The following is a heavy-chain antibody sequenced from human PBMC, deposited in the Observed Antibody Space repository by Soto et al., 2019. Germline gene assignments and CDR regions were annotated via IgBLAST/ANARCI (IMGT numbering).Heavy chain of an antibody. CDR3: AREGNLGRWLQPLDY. D-gene: IGHD5-12*01. CDR2: IYYSGVT. CDR1: GASLTSNY. V-gene: IGHV4-59*01. Sequence: SETLCLTCRVAGASLTSNYLTWIRPPPGEGLEWIGNIYYSGVTNYNPSLKSRVTISVDTSNNQFSLKLISVTAADTAVYYCAREGNLGRWLQPLDYWGQGTLVTV. J-gene: IGHJ4*02.